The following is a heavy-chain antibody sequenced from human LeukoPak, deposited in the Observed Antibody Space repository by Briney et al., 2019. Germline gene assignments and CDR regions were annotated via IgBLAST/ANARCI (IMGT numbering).Heavy chain of an antibody. J-gene: IGHJ3*02. D-gene: IGHD3-10*01. CDR1: RFTFSNYC. V-gene: IGHV3-30*02. CDR3: ARDHLANGSGYDAFDI. CDR2: IRFDGSSK. Sequence: GGSLRLSCAASRFTFSNYCMHWVRQAPSKGLEWVAFIRFDGSSKYYAGSVKGRFTISRDNSKNTLYLQMNSLRADDTAVYYCARDHLANGSGYDAFDIWGQGTMVTASS.